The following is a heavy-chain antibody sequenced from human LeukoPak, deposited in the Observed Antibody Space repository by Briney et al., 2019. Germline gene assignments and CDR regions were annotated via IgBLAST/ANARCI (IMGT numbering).Heavy chain of an antibody. CDR2: IKGDGSET. J-gene: IGHJ3*02. V-gene: IGHV3-7*01. CDR1: GFNFSPYW. D-gene: IGHD3-10*01. CDR3: AKAIDGAMVRGVHHDAFDI. Sequence: GGSLRLSCRASGFNFSPYWMSWVRQAPGKGPEWVANIKGDGSETFYVNSVEGRFTISRDNAKSSLFLQMNSLSADDTAVYYCAKAIDGAMVRGVHHDAFDIWGQGTMVTVSS.